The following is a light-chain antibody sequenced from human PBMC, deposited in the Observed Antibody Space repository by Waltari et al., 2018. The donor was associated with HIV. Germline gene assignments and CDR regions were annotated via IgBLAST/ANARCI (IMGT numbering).Light chain of an antibody. CDR1: PSNVGSNT. V-gene: IGLV1-44*01. J-gene: IGLJ2*01. CDR2: TND. CDR3: ASWDGGLNVV. Sequence: QSLLTQPPSVSGTPGQRVTISCSGSPSNVGSNTVKWYQQPPATGPKIIIYTNDRRPSGVPDRFSGSKSGTSASLAISGLQSEDEADYYCASWDGGLNVVFGGGTKLTVL.